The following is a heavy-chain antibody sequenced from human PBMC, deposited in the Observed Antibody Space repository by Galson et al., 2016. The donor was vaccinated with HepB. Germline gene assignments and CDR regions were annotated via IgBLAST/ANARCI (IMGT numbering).Heavy chain of an antibody. CDR1: GFTFSRYW. V-gene: IGHV3-7*01. D-gene: IGHD3-16*02. CDR2: INKDGNDR. CDR3: LCYRSACPYNWFDP. J-gene: IGHJ5*02. Sequence: SLRLSCAASGFTFSRYWMSWVRQAPGKGLEWVAKINKDGNDRYYVDSVNGRFTISRDNAKNSLFLQLDSLRVEDTAVYYCLCYRSACPYNWFDPRGQGIQVTVSS.